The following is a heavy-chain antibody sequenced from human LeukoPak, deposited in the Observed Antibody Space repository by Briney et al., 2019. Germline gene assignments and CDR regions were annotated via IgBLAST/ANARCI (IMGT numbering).Heavy chain of an antibody. J-gene: IGHJ4*02. CDR1: GGSIXSYY. V-gene: IGHV4-59*01. Sequence: PSETLSLTCTVSGGSIXSYYWSWIRQPPGXXXXXXGYXYYSGSXXXXXXXXXXXXISXXTSKNQFSLXLSSVTAADTAVYYCARGPGRRSPFDYWGQGTLVTVSS. CDR3: ARGPGRRSPFDY. CDR2: XYYSGSX.